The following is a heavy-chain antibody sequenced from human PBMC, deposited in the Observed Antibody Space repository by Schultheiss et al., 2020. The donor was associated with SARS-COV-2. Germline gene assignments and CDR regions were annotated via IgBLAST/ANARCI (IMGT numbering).Heavy chain of an antibody. D-gene: IGHD3-3*01. CDR2: ISSGSSYI. Sequence: GGSLRLSCAASGFTFSDYYMSWIRQAPGKGLEWVSYISSGSSYIYYTDSVKGRFTISRDNSKNTLYLQMNSLRAEDTAVYYCARGQVFGVATGHWGQGTLVTVSS. V-gene: IGHV3-11*06. CDR1: GFTFSDYY. J-gene: IGHJ4*02. CDR3: ARGQVFGVATGH.